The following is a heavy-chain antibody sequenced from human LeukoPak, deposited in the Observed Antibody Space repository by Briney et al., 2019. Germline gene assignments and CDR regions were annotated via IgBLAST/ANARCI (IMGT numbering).Heavy chain of an antibody. CDR1: GGSISSYY. V-gene: IGHV4-59*01. CDR2: IYYSGST. D-gene: IGHD1-26*01. Sequence: SETLSLTCTVSGGSISSYYWSWIRQPPGRGLEWIGYIYYSGSTNYNPSLKSRVTISVDTSKNQFSLKPSSVTAADTAVYYCAREELGFDYWGQGTLVTVSS. CDR3: AREELGFDY. J-gene: IGHJ4*02.